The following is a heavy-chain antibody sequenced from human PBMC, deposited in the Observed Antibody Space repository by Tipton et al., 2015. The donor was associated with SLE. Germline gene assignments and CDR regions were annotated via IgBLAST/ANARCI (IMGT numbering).Heavy chain of an antibody. CDR1: GDSISNYF. D-gene: IGHD2-2*01. V-gene: IGHV4-59*08. J-gene: IGHJ1*01. CDR2: AYYSGST. Sequence: TLSLTCTVSGDSISNYFCTWIRQSPGTGLEWIGYAYYSGSTNYNPSLKSRVTISVDTSKNQFSLKLSSVTAADTAVYYCAKHRAAIFEYFHRWGQGTLVTVSS. CDR3: AKHRAAIFEYFHR.